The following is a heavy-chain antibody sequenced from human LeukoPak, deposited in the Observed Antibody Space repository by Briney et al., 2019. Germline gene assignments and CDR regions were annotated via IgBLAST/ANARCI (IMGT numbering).Heavy chain of an antibody. Sequence: GASVKVSCKASGYTFTSYDINWVRQATGQGLEWTGWMNPNSGNTGYAQKFQGRVTMTRNTSISTAYMELSSLRSEDTAVYYCALVTNPDDAFDIWGQGTLVTVSS. CDR2: MNPNSGNT. D-gene: IGHD2-21*02. J-gene: IGHJ3*02. V-gene: IGHV1-8*01. CDR1: GYTFTSYD. CDR3: ALVTNPDDAFDI.